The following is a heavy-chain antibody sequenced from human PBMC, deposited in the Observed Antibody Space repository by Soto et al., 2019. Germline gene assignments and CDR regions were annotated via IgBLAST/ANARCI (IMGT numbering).Heavy chain of an antibody. CDR1: GFTFSSYA. CDR2: ISGSGGST. CDR3: AKDESWYDFWRGYLDV. V-gene: IGHV3-23*01. D-gene: IGHD3-3*01. J-gene: IGHJ6*04. Sequence: PGGSLRLACAASGFTFSSYAMSWVRQAPGKGLERVSAISGSGGSTFYADSVKGRFTISRDNSKNTLYLQMNSLRAEDTAVYYCAKDESWYDFWRGYLDVWGKGTSVTVSA.